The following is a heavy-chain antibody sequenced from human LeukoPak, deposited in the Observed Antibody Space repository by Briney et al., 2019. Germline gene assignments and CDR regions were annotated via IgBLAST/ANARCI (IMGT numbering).Heavy chain of an antibody. CDR1: GGPISRSGYY. CDR2: IFFSGTT. D-gene: IGHD6-13*01. CDR3: ARGSISWPARFDC. Sequence: SETLSLTCTVSGGPISRSGYYWGWIRQPPGKGLEWIASIFFSGTTYYTPSLKSRLTISVDTSKNQFSLQLSSVTAADTAVYYCARGSISWPARFDCWGRGTLVTVSS. J-gene: IGHJ5*01. V-gene: IGHV4-39*01.